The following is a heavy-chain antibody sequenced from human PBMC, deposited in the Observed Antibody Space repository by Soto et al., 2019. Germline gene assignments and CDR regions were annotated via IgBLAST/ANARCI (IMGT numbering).Heavy chain of an antibody. CDR2: IYPGDSDT. CDR1: GYSFTSDW. V-gene: IGHV5-51*01. D-gene: IGHD6-19*01. Sequence: EALKISCEGSGYSFTSDWIGWVRQMPGKGLEWMGIIYPGDSDTRYSPSFQGQVTISADKSISTAYLQWSSLKASDTAMYYCAIADLAGHSSHLSYCGQGTLVLVSS. J-gene: IGHJ1*01. CDR3: AIADLAGHSSHLSY.